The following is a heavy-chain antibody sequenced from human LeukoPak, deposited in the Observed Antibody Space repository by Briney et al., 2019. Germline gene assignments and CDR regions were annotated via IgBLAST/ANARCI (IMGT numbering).Heavy chain of an antibody. Sequence: GGSLRLSCAASGFTLSSYAMSWVRQAPGKGLEWVSAISGSGGSTYYADSVKGRFTISRDNSKNTLYLQMNSLRAEDTAVYYCAKPLAARIAYYYMDVWGKGTTVTVSS. CDR2: ISGSGGST. V-gene: IGHV3-23*01. CDR3: AKPLAARIAYYYMDV. CDR1: GFTLSSYA. D-gene: IGHD6-6*01. J-gene: IGHJ6*03.